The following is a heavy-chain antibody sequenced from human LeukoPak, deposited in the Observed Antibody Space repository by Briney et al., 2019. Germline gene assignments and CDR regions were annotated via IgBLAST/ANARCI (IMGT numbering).Heavy chain of an antibody. J-gene: IGHJ6*03. CDR2: IWYDGSNK. V-gene: IGHV3-33*01. D-gene: IGHD2-21*01. CDR1: GFTFSSYG. Sequence: GRSLRLSCAASGFTFSSYGMHWVRQAPGKGLEWVAVIWYDGSNKYYADSVKGRLTISRDNSKNTLYLQMNSLRAEDTAVYYCARGDGGESYYYYYMDVWGKGTTVTVSS. CDR3: ARGDGGESYYYYYMDV.